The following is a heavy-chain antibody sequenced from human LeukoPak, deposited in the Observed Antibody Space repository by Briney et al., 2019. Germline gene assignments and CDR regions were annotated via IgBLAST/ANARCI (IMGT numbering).Heavy chain of an antibody. CDR1: GFTFSSYW. D-gene: IGHD6-25*01. CDR3: AGPRGGYVFDY. Sequence: GGSLRLSCAASGFTFSSYWMHWVRQAPGKGLMWVSRINSDGSSTTYADSVKGRFTISIDNAKNTLYLQMTSLRAADTGVYYCAGPRGGYVFDYWGLGTLVTVSS. CDR2: INSDGSST. V-gene: IGHV3-74*01. J-gene: IGHJ4*02.